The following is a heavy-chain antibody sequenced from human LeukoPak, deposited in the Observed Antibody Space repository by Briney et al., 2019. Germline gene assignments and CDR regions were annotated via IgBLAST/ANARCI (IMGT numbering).Heavy chain of an antibody. V-gene: IGHV3-33*08. CDR2: ISDGGTHL. CDR3: ARDSKWFDAFDI. D-gene: IGHD2-8*01. J-gene: IGHJ3*02. Sequence: GGSLRLSCAGSGFIFRNYGMHWVRQAPGQGLQWVAVISDGGTHLYYADSVKGRFTISRDNSESTMYLQMNSLRAEDTAVYYCARDSKWFDAFDIWGQGTMVTVSS. CDR1: GFIFRNYG.